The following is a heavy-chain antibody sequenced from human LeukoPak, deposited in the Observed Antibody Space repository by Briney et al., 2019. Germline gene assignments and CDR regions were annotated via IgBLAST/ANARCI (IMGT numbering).Heavy chain of an antibody. CDR3: ARYMTTVSDYFDY. D-gene: IGHD4-11*01. V-gene: IGHV4-38-2*01. CDR2: IYHSGST. J-gene: IGHJ4*02. Sequence: PSETLSLTCAVSGYSISSGYYWGWIRQPPGKGLEWIGSIYHSGSTYYNPSLKSRVTISVDTSKNQFSLKLSSVTAADTAVYYCARYMTTVSDYFDYWGQGTLVTVSS. CDR1: GYSISSGYY.